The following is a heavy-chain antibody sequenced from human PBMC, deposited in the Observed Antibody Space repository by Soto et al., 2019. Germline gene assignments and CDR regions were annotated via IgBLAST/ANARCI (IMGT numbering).Heavy chain of an antibody. D-gene: IGHD3-3*01. CDR3: ARVLGQRIRFLEHFDY. Sequence: QVQLQESGPGLVKPSQTLSLTCTVSGGSISSGGYYWSWIRQHPGKGLEWIGYIYYSGSTYYNPSLKSRVTISVDTSKNQFSLKLSSVTAADTAVYYCARVLGQRIRFLEHFDYWGQGTLVTVSS. J-gene: IGHJ4*02. V-gene: IGHV4-31*03. CDR2: IYYSGST. CDR1: GGSISSGGYY.